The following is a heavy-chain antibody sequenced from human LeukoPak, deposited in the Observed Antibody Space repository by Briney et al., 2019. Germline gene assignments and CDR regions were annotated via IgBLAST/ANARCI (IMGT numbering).Heavy chain of an antibody. Sequence: SETLSLTCTVSGGSISSHYWSWIRQPPGKGLEWIGYIYYSGSTNYNPSLKSRVTISVDTSKNQFSLKLSSVTAADTAVYYCARDRQRRIFISPEGFDYWGQGTLVTVSS. CDR1: GGSISSHY. J-gene: IGHJ4*02. V-gene: IGHV4-59*11. CDR2: IYYSGST. CDR3: ARDRQRRIFISPEGFDY. D-gene: IGHD2/OR15-2a*01.